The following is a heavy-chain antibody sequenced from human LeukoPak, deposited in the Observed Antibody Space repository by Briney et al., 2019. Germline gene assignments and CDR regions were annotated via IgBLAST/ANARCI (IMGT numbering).Heavy chain of an antibody. D-gene: IGHD1-1*01. CDR3: ARVPGGALNWFDP. J-gene: IGHJ5*02. V-gene: IGHV4-39*01. CDR2: IYYSGST. CDR1: GGSISSSSYY. Sequence: SETLSLTCTVSGGSISSSSYYWGWIRQPPGKGPEWIGSIYYSGSTYYNPSLKSRVTISVDTSKSQFSLKLSSVTAADTAVYYCARVPGGALNWFDPWGQGTLVTVSS.